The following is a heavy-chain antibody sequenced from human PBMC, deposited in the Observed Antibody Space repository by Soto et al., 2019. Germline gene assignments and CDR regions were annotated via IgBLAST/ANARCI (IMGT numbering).Heavy chain of an antibody. CDR3: ARAKKAVVVDASPSWCAP. Sequence: SETLSLTCTVSGGSISSSIYYWGWIRQPPGKGLEWIGGIYYSGSTYYNPSLKSRGTLSVDTSKNQFSLKLSSVTAADTAVYYCARAKKAVVVDASPSWCAPWGKRTLVTVS. V-gene: IGHV4-39*01. CDR1: GGSISSSIYY. J-gene: IGHJ5*02. CDR2: IYYSGST. D-gene: IGHD2-15*01.